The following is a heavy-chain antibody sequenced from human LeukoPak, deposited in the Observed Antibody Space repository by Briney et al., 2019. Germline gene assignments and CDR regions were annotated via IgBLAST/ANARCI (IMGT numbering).Heavy chain of an antibody. Sequence: GGSLRLSCAASGFTVSSNYMSWVRQAPGKGLEWVSVIYSGGSTYYADSVKGRFTISRDNSKNTLYLQMNSLRAEDTAVYYCARGTGYSYTRSGDYWGQGTLVTVSS. J-gene: IGHJ4*02. CDR2: IYSGGST. V-gene: IGHV3-66*01. CDR1: GFTVSSNY. D-gene: IGHD5-18*01. CDR3: ARGTGYSYTRSGDY.